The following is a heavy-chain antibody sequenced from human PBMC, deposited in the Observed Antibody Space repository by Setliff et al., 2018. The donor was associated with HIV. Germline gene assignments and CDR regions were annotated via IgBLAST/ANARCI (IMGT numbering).Heavy chain of an antibody. V-gene: IGHV3-49*04. Sequence: GGSLRLSCTASGFTFGDYAMNWVRQAPGKGLEWVGFIKSIAYGGTTEYAASVKGRFTISRDDSKSIAYLQMNSLKTEDTAVYYCTTKPPAADFQHWGQGTLVTVSS. CDR3: TTKPPAADFQH. CDR1: GFTFGDYA. CDR2: IKSIAYGGTT. J-gene: IGHJ1*01. D-gene: IGHD2-2*01.